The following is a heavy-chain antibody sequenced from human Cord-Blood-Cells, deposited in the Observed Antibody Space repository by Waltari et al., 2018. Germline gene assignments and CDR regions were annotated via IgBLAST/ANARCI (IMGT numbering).Heavy chain of an antibody. J-gene: IGHJ4*02. Sequence: QVQLQQWGAGLLKPSETLSLTCAVYGGSFSGYYWSWICQPPGKGLEWIGEINHSGSTNYNPALKSRVTISVDTSKNQFSLKLSSVTAADTAVYYCARYSLRLWELPYYFDYWGQGTLVTVSS. D-gene: IGHD1-26*01. CDR1: GGSFSGYY. V-gene: IGHV4-34*01. CDR2: INHSGST. CDR3: ARYSLRLWELPYYFDY.